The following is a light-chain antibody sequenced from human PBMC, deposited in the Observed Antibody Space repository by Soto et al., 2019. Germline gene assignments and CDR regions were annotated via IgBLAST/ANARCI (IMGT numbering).Light chain of an antibody. CDR2: WAS. CDR3: QQHYITPIT. V-gene: IGKV4-1*01. Sequence: DIVMTQSPDSLAVSRVERATIHLKSSQSFLYSSKNKNFLTWYQQKPGQPPKLLIYWASTRESGVPDRFTGSGSGTDFTLTISSLQAEDVAVYYCQQHYITPITFGQGTRLE. J-gene: IGKJ5*01. CDR1: QSFLYSSKNKNF.